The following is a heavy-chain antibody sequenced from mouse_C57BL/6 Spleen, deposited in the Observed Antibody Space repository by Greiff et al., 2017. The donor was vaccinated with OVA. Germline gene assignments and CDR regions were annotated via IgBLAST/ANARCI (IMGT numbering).Heavy chain of an antibody. V-gene: IGHV1-82*01. J-gene: IGHJ4*01. CDR2: IYPGDGDT. CDR3: ARKLGRGGYAMDY. Sequence: VQGVESGPELVKPGASVKISCKASGYAFSSSWMNWVKQRPGKGLEWIGRIYPGDGDTNYNGKFKGKATLTADKSSSTAYMQLSSLTSEDSAVYFCARKLGRGGYAMDYWGQGTSVTVSS. CDR1: GYAFSSSW. D-gene: IGHD4-1*01.